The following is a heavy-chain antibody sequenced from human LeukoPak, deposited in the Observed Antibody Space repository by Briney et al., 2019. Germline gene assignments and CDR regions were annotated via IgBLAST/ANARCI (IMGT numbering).Heavy chain of an antibody. J-gene: IGHJ4*02. CDR2: INAGNGNT. CDR3: ARPHYPGIAAAGLDY. V-gene: IGHV1-3*01. D-gene: IGHD6-13*01. CDR1: GYTFTSYA. Sequence: ASVKVSCKGSGYTFTSYAMHWVRQAPGQRLEWMGWINAGNGNTKHSQKFQGRVTITRDTSASTAYMELSSLRSEDTAVYYCARPHYPGIAAAGLDYWGQGTLVTVSS.